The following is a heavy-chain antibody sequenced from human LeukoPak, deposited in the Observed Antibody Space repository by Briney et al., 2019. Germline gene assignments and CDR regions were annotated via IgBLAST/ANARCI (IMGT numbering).Heavy chain of an antibody. V-gene: IGHV3-30-3*01. D-gene: IGHD1-26*01. CDR1: GFTFSTYA. CDR2: ISYDGSDK. J-gene: IGHJ6*03. Sequence: PGGSLRLSCAASGFTFSTYAMHWVRQAPGKGLEWVAVISYDGSDKYYADSVKGRFTISRDNSKNTLYLQMNSLRAEDTAVYYCAKDIGGDYYYYMDVWGKGTTVTVSS. CDR3: AKDIGGDYYYYMDV.